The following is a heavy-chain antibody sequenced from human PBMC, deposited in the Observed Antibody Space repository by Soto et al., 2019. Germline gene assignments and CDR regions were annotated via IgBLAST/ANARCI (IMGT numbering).Heavy chain of an antibody. J-gene: IGHJ6*04. CDR3: VRDYYYSGMDV. V-gene: IGHV4-34*01. CDR1: GGSFSGYY. CDR2: INHSGST. Sequence: SETLSLTCSVYGGSFSGYYWSWICQPPGKGLEWIGEINHSGSTNYNPSLKSRVTISVDTSKNQFSLKLSSVTAADTAAYYCVRDYYYSGMDVWGKGTTVNVSS.